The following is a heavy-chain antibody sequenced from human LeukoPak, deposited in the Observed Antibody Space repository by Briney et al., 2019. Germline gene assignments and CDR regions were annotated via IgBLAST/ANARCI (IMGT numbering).Heavy chain of an antibody. CDR3: ARAPEMVVPAAIDY. Sequence: VASVKVSCKASGYTFTGYYMHWVRQAPGQGLEWMGWINPNSGGTNYAQKFQGRVTMTRDTSISTAYMELSRLRSDDTAVYYCARAPEMVVPAAIDYWGQGTLVTVSS. D-gene: IGHD2-2*01. CDR2: INPNSGGT. CDR1: GYTFTGYY. V-gene: IGHV1-2*02. J-gene: IGHJ4*02.